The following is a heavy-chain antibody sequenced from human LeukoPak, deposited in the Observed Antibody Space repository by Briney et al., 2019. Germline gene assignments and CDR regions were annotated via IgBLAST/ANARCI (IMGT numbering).Heavy chain of an antibody. CDR2: IYYSVTT. V-gene: IGHV4-59*11. Sequence: SETLSLTCTVSGGSISSHYWNWIRQPPGKKLEWIGYIYYSVTTKYNPSLKSRVTISVDTSKNQFSLKLISVTVADTAIYYCARGQGATVPQVGKNWFDPWGQGTRVTVSS. CDR1: GGSISSHY. J-gene: IGHJ5*02. CDR3: ARGQGATVPQVGKNWFDP. D-gene: IGHD1-26*01.